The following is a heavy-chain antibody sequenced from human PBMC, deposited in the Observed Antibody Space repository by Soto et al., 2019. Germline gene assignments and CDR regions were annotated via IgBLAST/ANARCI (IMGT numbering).Heavy chain of an antibody. J-gene: IGHJ5*02. CDR1: GASISSYY. CDR2: MYDGGST. CDR3: AKDGSGSFYNWFDP. D-gene: IGHD3-10*01. Sequence: SETLSLTCTVSGASISSYYWSWIRQSPGKGLEWIGYMYDGGSTKYNPSLKSRVTISVDTSKNQFSLKVTSVTAADTAVYYCAKDGSGSFYNWFDPWGQGTLVTVSS. V-gene: IGHV4-59*13.